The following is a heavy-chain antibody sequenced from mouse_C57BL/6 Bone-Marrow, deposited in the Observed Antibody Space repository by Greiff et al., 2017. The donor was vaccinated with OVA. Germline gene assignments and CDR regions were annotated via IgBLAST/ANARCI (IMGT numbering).Heavy chain of an antibody. CDR2: ISSGGSYT. V-gene: IGHV5-6*01. CDR1: GFTFSSYG. CDR3: ARQEKFAY. J-gene: IGHJ3*01. Sequence: DVHLVESGGDLVKPGGSLKLSCAASGFTFSSYGMSWVRQTPDKRLEWVATISSGGSYTYYPDSVKGRFTISRDNAKNTLYLQMSSLKSEDTAMYYCARQEKFAYWGQGTLVTVSA.